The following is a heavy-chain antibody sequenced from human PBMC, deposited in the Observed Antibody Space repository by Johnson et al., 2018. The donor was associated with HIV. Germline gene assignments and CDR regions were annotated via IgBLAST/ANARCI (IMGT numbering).Heavy chain of an antibody. D-gene: IGHD4-17*01. CDR3: ARESTATRGDAFDI. J-gene: IGHJ3*02. CDR1: EFTFNSYW. V-gene: IGHV3-7*01. CDR2: IKQDGSDK. Sequence: VQLVESGGGLVQPGGSLRLSCAGSEFTFNSYWMSWVRQAPGEGLEWVANIKQDGSDKYYVDSVKGRFTISRDNSKNTLYLQMGSLRAEAMAVYYCARESTATRGDAFDIWGQGTMVTVSS.